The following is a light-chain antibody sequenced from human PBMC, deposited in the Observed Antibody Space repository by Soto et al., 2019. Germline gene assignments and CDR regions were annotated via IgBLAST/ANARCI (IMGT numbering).Light chain of an antibody. CDR1: QGISSY. Sequence: DIQLTQSPSFLSASGGDRVTITCRASQGISSYLAWYQQQSGKAPKLLIYAASTLQSGVPSRFSGSGSGTEFTLTISSLQPEDFATYYCQQLNSYPPGTFGQGTKVEIK. CDR2: AAS. J-gene: IGKJ1*01. CDR3: QQLNSYPPGT. V-gene: IGKV1-9*01.